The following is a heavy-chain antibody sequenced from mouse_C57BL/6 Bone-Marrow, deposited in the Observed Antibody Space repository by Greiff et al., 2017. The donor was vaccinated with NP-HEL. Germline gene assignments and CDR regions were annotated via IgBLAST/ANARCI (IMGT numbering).Heavy chain of an antibody. CDR3: ARYYYGSSPNWYFDV. Sequence: QVQLKQPGAELVRPGSSVKLSCKASGYTFTSYWMHWVKQRPIQGLEWIGNIDPSDSETHYNQKFKDKATLTVDKSSSTAYMQLSSLTSEDSAVYYCARYYYGSSPNWYFDVWGTGTTVTVSS. J-gene: IGHJ1*03. D-gene: IGHD1-1*01. CDR1: GYTFTSYW. V-gene: IGHV1-52*01. CDR2: IDPSDSET.